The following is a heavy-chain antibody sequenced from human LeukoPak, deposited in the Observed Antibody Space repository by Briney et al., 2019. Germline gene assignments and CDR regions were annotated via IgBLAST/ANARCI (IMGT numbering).Heavy chain of an antibody. J-gene: IGHJ4*02. Sequence: SETLSLTCTVSGGSISSSSYYWGWIRQPPGKGLEWIGSIYYSGSTYYNPSLKSRVTISVDTSKNQFSLKLSSVTAADTAVYYCARTTAAGTFPFDYWGQGTLVTVSS. CDR1: GGSISSSSYY. CDR2: IYYSGST. CDR3: ARTTAAGTFPFDY. V-gene: IGHV4-39*07. D-gene: IGHD6-13*01.